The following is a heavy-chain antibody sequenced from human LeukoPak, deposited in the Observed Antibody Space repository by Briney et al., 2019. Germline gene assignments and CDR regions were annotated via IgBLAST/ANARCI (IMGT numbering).Heavy chain of an antibody. J-gene: IGHJ4*02. V-gene: IGHV4-59*01. D-gene: IGHD6-19*01. CDR2: IYYSGST. CDR3: ARKVVGSSGPFDY. Sequence: SETLSLTCTVSGGSISSYYWSWIRQPPGKGLEWIGYIYYSGSTNYNPSLKSRVTISVDTSKNQFSLKLSSVTAADTAVYYCARKVVGSSGPFDYWGQGTLVTVSS. CDR1: GGSISSYY.